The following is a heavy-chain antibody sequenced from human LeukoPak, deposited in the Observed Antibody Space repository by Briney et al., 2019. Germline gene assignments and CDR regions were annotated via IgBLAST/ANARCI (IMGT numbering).Heavy chain of an antibody. D-gene: IGHD6-13*01. CDR2: ISVSGGST. V-gene: IGHV3-23*01. CDR3: AKGRSSSPKMDV. J-gene: IGHJ6*04. CDR1: GFTFSSYA. Sequence: GGSLRLSCAASGFTFSSYAMSWVRQAPGKGLEWGSAISVSGGSTYYADSAKDRFTIPRDNSKNTLYLRMNSLRAEDTAVYYCAKGRSSSPKMDVWGKGTTVTVSS.